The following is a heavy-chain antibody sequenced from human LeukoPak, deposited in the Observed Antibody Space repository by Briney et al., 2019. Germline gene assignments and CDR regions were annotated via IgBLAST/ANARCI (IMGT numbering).Heavy chain of an antibody. V-gene: IGHV3-7*01. CDR2: INQDGSAK. CDR1: GFTFSNYW. J-gene: IGHJ2*01. Sequence: GGSLRLSCAASGFTFSNYWMSWVRQAPGKGLEWVANINQDGSAKYYVDSMEGRFAISRDNAKNSLYLQMNSLRAGDTAVYYCARLISGSYPDYWYFDLWGRGTLVTVSS. CDR3: ARLISGSYPDYWYFDL. D-gene: IGHD1-26*01.